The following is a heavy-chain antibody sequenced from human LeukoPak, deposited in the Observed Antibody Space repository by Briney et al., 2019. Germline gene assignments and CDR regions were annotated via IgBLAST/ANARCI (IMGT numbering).Heavy chain of an antibody. CDR2: IYYSGST. CDR1: GGSISSSTYY. CDR3: ARRQLVQSAYFDY. V-gene: IGHV4-39*01. D-gene: IGHD6-13*01. Sequence: PSETLSLTCTVSGGSISSSTYYWGWIRQPPGKGLEWIGSIYYSGSTYYNPSLKSRVTISVDTSKNQFSLKLSSVTAADTAVYYCARRQLVQSAYFDYWGQGTLVTVSS. J-gene: IGHJ4*02.